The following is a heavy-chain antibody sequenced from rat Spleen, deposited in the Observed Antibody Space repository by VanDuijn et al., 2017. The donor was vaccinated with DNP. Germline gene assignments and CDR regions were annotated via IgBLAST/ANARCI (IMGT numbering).Heavy chain of an antibody. CDR2: IWNSGGT. J-gene: IGHJ3*01. CDR1: GFSLINYG. CDR3: ARDLLRWRRGFAY. V-gene: IGHV2-41*01. Sequence: QVQLKESGPGLVQPSQTLSLTCSVSGFSLINYGVSWVRQPPGKGLEWMGVIWNSGGTRYHSTLKSRLTITKDTSKSQVFLKLNSLQTEDTATYYCARDLLRWRRGFAYWGQGTLVTVSS. D-gene: IGHD1-11*01.